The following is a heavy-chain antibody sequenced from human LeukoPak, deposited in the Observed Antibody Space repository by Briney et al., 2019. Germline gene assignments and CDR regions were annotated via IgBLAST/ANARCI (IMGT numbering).Heavy chain of an antibody. Sequence: PSETLSLTCTVSGGSISSYYWSWVRQPPGKGLEWIAYIYYSGSTNYNPALKSRVTISVDTSKSQFSLKLRSVTAADTAIYYCARSPYYDRDGYQFDYWGQRTLVTVSS. CDR2: IYYSGST. D-gene: IGHD3-22*01. CDR1: GGSISSYY. CDR3: ARSPYYDRDGYQFDY. V-gene: IGHV4-59*08. J-gene: IGHJ4*02.